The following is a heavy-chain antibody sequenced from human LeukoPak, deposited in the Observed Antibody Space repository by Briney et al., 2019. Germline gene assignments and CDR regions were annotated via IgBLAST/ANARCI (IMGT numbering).Heavy chain of an antibody. D-gene: IGHD2-2*01. CDR1: GFTFSRNV. J-gene: IGHJ4*02. CDR2: ISYDGNNK. Sequence: GSSLRLSCAASGFTFSRNVMHWVRQAPGKGLEWVALISYDGNNKFYADSVKGRFTISRDNSRNTLFLQMNSLRGDDTAVYYCASRVVYWGQGTLVTVSS. V-gene: IGHV3-30*01. CDR3: ASRVVY.